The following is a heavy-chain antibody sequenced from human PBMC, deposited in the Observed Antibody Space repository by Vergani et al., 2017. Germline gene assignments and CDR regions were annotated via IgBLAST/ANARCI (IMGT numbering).Heavy chain of an antibody. J-gene: IGHJ6*03. Sequence: EVQLVESGGGLIQPGGSLRLSCAASGFTVSSNYMSWVRQAPGKGLEWVSVIYSGGSTYYADSVKGRFTISRDNSKNTRYLQMNSLRAEDTAVYYCARGSAAEYYYYCYYMDVWGKGTTVTVSS. CDR1: GFTVSSNY. D-gene: IGHD6-13*01. CDR3: ARGSAAEYYYYCYYMDV. V-gene: IGHV3-53*01. CDR2: IYSGGST.